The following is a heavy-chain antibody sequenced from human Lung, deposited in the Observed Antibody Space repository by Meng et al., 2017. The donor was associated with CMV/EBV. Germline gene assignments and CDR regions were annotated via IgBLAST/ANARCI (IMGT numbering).Heavy chain of an antibody. CDR3: ARVGPAAGTGFFDY. J-gene: IGHJ4*02. Sequence: ASVKVSXKASGYTFTSYYMHWVRQAPGQGLEWMGRINPSGGSTSYAQTFQGRVTMTRDTSTSTVYMELSSLRSEDTAVYYCARVGPAAGTGFFDYWGQGTXVTVSS. V-gene: IGHV1-46*01. CDR1: GYTFTSYY. CDR2: INPSGGST. D-gene: IGHD6-13*01.